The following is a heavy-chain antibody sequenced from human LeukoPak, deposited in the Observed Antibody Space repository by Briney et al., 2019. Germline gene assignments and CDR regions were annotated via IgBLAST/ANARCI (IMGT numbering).Heavy chain of an antibody. J-gene: IGHJ4*02. V-gene: IGHV3-66*01. CDR1: GFIVSHKY. CDR3: ARGQIDLLRNYFDS. Sequence: GGSLRLSCEASGFIVSHKYMAWVRQAPGQGLEWLSIIYAGCNSVSADSVKGRFIISRDNSRNTVHLQMNSLRDDDTAVYYCARGQIDLLRNYFDSWGPGTLVAVSS. D-gene: IGHD3-22*01. CDR2: IYAGCNS.